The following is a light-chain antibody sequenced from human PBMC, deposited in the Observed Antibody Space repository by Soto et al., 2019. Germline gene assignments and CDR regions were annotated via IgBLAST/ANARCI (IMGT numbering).Light chain of an antibody. V-gene: IGKV3-20*01. CDR3: QQYGSSPRIT. J-gene: IGKJ5*01. CDR2: GAS. Sequence: EIVLMQSPGTLSLSPGERATLSCRASQSVSSSYLAWYQQKPGQAPRLLIYGASSRATGIPDRFSGSGSGTDFTLTISRLEPEDFAVYYCQQYGSSPRITFGQGTRLEMK. CDR1: QSVSSSY.